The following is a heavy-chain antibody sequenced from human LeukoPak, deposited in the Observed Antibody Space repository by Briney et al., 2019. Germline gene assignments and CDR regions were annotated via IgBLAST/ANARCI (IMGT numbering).Heavy chain of an antibody. V-gene: IGHV4-59*08. J-gene: IGHJ4*02. D-gene: IGHD4-17*01. Sequence: SSETLSLTCTVSGGSISSYYWSWIRQPPGKGLEWIGYIYYSGSTNYNPSLKSRVTISVDTSKKQFSLKLSSVTAADTAVYYCARRTVTTLIDYWGQGTLVTVSS. CDR2: IYYSGST. CDR3: ARRTVTTLIDY. CDR1: GGSISSYY.